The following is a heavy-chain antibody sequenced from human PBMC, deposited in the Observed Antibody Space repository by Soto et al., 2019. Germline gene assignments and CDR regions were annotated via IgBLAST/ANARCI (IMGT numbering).Heavy chain of an antibody. D-gene: IGHD6-13*01. Sequence: EVQLLESGGGLVQPGGSLRLSCAASGFTFSNYAVTWVRQAPGKGLEWVSTISGSGGSTYYSDSVKGRFTISRDNSKNTRDLQRSSLRSEDTAVYYCAKDQCSRWYELDYWGQASLVTVSS. CDR3: AKDQCSRWYELDY. V-gene: IGHV3-23*01. J-gene: IGHJ4*02. CDR1: GFTFSNYA. CDR2: ISGSGGST.